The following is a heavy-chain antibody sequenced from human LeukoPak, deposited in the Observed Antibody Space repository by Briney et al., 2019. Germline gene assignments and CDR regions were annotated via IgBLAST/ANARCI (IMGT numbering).Heavy chain of an antibody. V-gene: IGHV4-39*01. J-gene: IGHJ5*02. CDR2: IYYRGST. D-gene: IGHD3-9*01. CDR3: ARGGYDILTGYQLDWFDP. Sequence: SETLSLTCTVSGGSISSSSYYWGWIRQPPGKGLEWIGSIYYRGSTYYNPSLKSRVTISVDTSKNQFSLKLSSVTAADTAVYYCARGGYDILTGYQLDWFDPWGQGTLVTVSS. CDR1: GGSISSSSYY.